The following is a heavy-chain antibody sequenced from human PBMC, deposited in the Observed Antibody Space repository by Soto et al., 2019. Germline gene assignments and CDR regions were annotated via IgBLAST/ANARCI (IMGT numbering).Heavy chain of an antibody. J-gene: IGHJ6*02. D-gene: IGHD2-8*01. CDR3: AKVAFYISCCAKNYDLMAV. CDR2: MNPNSGNT. CDR1: GYTFSRYD. Sequence: ASVKVSSKTSGYTFSRYDINWVRHATGQGHEWMGWMNPNSGNTGYAQKFQGRVTMTRNTSISTAYMELGSLRSEDTAVYYCAKVAFYISCCAKNYDLMAVWGQGSSVTVSS. V-gene: IGHV1-8*01.